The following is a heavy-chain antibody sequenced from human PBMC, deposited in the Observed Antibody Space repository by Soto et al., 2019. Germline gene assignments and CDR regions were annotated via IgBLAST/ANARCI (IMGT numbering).Heavy chain of an antibody. CDR3: ARAQAVAGTFCFDY. CDR1: GGSISSDDYY. V-gene: IGHV4-31*03. J-gene: IGHJ4*02. CDR2: IFYSAST. D-gene: IGHD6-19*01. Sequence: SETLSLTCTVFGGSISSDDYYWSWIRQHPGKGLEWIGYIFYSASTYYNPSLKSRVSISVDTSRNHFSLKLNSVTAADTAVYYCARAQAVAGTFCFDYWGRGTLVTVS.